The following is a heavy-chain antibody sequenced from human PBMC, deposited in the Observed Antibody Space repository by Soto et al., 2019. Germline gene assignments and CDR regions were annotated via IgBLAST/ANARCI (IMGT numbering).Heavy chain of an antibody. D-gene: IGHD3-3*01. CDR2: INHSGRT. V-gene: IGHV4-34*01. J-gene: IGHJ4*02. Sequence: QVQLQQWGAGLLKPSETLSLTCAVYGGSFSGYYWSWIRQPPGTGLEWSGEINHSGRTKYNPSHKSRLTLSVDTSKTQFDLKLSSVPAADTAVYYCARANGDFWGGYYIDDAYWGQGTLVTVSS. CDR1: GGSFSGYY. CDR3: ARANGDFWGGYYIDDAY.